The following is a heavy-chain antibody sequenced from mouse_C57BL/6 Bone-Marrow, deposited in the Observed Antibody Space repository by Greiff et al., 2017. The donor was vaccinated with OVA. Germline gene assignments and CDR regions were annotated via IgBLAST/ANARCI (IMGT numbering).Heavy chain of an antibody. CDR2: IWRGGST. CDR3: AKGSPRIYFDY. J-gene: IGHJ2*01. V-gene: IGHV2-5*01. CDR1: GFSLTSYG. Sequence: LQQSGPGLVQPSQSLSITCTVSGFSLTSYGVHWVRQSPGKGLEWLGVIWRGGSTDYNAAFMSRLSITNDNSKSQVFFKMNSLQADDTAIYYCAKGSPRIYFDYWGQGTTLTVSS.